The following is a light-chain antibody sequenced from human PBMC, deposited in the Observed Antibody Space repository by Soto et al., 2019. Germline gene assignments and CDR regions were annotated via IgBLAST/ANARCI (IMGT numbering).Light chain of an antibody. V-gene: IGKV3-15*01. CDR3: QQYNNWPPIT. J-gene: IGKJ5*01. Sequence: EIVLTQSPGTLALSPGERATLSGRASQSVSTYLAWYQQKPGQAPRLLIYGASTRATGIPARFSGSGSGTEFTPTISSLQSEDFAVYYCQQYNNWPPITFGQGTRVEI. CDR2: GAS. CDR1: QSVSTY.